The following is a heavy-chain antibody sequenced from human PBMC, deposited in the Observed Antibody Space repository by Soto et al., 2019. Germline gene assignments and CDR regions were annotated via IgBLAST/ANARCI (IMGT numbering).Heavy chain of an antibody. CDR1: GVSISSSY. CDR3: ARGGNRYSTTASGVGSFDF. J-gene: IGHJ4*02. CDR2: IYYTGTT. V-gene: IGHV4-59*01. D-gene: IGHD2-8*01. Sequence: SETLSLTCTVSGVSISSSYWSWLRQSPGTGLEWIGYIYYTGTTNYNPSLKRRVTISLDTAKNQFSLNVNPLTTADTAVYFCARGGNRYSTTASGVGSFDFWGQGTLVTVSS.